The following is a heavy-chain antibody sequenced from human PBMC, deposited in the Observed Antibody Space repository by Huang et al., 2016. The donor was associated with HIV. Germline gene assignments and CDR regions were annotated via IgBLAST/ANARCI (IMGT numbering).Heavy chain of an antibody. J-gene: IGHJ4*02. CDR2: INMDGSST. D-gene: IGHD3-22*01. V-gene: IGHV3-74*01. Sequence: EVQLVESGGGLVQPGGSLRLSCAASGFSIIRDWMPWVRQAPGKGLWGVSRINMDGSSTSYADSVKGRFTISRDNAKNTLYLQMNSLRAEDTAVYYCARDPRIQSWLNFFDYWGQGTLVSVSS. CDR1: GFSIIRDW. CDR3: ARDPRIQSWLNFFDY.